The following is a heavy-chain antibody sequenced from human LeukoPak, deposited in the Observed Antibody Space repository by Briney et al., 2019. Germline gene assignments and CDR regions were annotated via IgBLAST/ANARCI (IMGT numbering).Heavy chain of an antibody. CDR1: GYSTSSSYY. CDR3: ARESPNDILTGYYIGEGYYYMDV. D-gene: IGHD3-9*01. CDR2: IYYSGST. V-gene: IGHV4-38-2*02. Sequence: PSETLSLTCTVSGYSTSSSYYWGWIRQPPGKGLEWIGSIYYSGSTYYNPSLKSRVTISVDTSKNQFSLKLSSVTAADTAVYYCARESPNDILTGYYIGEGYYYMDVWGKGTTVTVSS. J-gene: IGHJ6*03.